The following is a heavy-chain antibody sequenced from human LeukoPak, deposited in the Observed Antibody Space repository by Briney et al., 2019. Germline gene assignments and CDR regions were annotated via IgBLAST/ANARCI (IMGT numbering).Heavy chain of an antibody. D-gene: IGHD6-6*01. Sequence: VASVTVSCKASGYTFTSYGISWVRQAPGQGLEWMGWISAYNGNTNYAQKLQGRVTMTTDTSTSTAYMELRSLRSDDTAVYYCARDLDSSSSEWYFDLWGRGTLVTVSS. CDR1: GYTFTSYG. CDR3: ARDLDSSSSEWYFDL. V-gene: IGHV1-18*01. J-gene: IGHJ2*01. CDR2: ISAYNGNT.